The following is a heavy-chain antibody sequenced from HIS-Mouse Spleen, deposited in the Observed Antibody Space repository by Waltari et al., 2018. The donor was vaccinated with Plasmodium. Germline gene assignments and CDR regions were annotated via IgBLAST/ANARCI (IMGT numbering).Heavy chain of an antibody. V-gene: IGHV4-34*01. D-gene: IGHD7-27*01. CDR2: INHSGST. Sequence: QVQLQQWGAGLLKPSETLSLTCAVYGGSFSGYYWSWIRQPPGKGLEWIGEINHSGSTTYHPSLKSRGTISVDTSKNQFSRKLSSVTAADTAVYYCASDSNWGPYWYFDLWGRGTLVTVSS. CDR3: ASDSNWGPYWYFDL. CDR1: GGSFSGYY. J-gene: IGHJ2*01.